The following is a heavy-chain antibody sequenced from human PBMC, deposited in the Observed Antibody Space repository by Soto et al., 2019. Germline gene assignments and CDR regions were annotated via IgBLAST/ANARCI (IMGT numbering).Heavy chain of an antibody. D-gene: IGHD3-16*01. J-gene: IGHJ4*02. Sequence: QVQLVQSGAEVKKPGSSVKVSCKASGGTFSSYAISWVRQAPGQGLEWMGGIIPIFGTANYAQKFQGRVTITADKSTRTDYMELSSLRSEDTAVYYCARLMQPTGGFDYWGQGTLVTVSS. CDR2: IIPIFGTA. CDR1: GGTFSSYA. V-gene: IGHV1-69*06. CDR3: ARLMQPTGGFDY.